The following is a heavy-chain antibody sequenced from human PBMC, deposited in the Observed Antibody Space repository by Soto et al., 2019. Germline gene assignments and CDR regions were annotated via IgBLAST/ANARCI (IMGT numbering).Heavy chain of an antibody. CDR2: IIPIFGTA. CDR1: GSTFSSYA. V-gene: IGHV1-69*06. Sequence: QVQLVQSGAEVKKPGSSVKVSCKASGSTFSSYAISWVRQAPGQGLEWMGGIIPIFGTANYAQKFQGRVTITADKSTSTAYMELSSLRSEDTAVYYCATYYYDSSGYYYGFDYWGQGTLVTVSS. D-gene: IGHD3-22*01. J-gene: IGHJ4*02. CDR3: ATYYYDSSGYYYGFDY.